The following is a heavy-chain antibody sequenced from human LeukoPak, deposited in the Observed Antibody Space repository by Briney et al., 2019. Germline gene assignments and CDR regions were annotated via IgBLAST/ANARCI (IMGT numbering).Heavy chain of an antibody. D-gene: IGHD4-11*01. J-gene: IGHJ6*03. CDR2: FYYSGST. CDR1: GGSISSYY. V-gene: IGHV4-59*01. Sequence: SETLSLTCSVSGGSISSYYWSWIRQPPGKGLEWMGYFYYSGSTNYNPSLKSRGTISVGTSKNQSSLKLSSVTAADTAMYYCARADYSSYSHYYYMDVWGKGTTVTIS. CDR3: ARADYSSYSHYYYMDV.